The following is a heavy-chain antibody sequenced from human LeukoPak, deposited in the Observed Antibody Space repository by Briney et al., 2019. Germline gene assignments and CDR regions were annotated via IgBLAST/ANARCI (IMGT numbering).Heavy chain of an antibody. D-gene: IGHD5-24*01. CDR1: GFTFSSYA. CDR3: ARGMLVRDGYNDCFDY. Sequence: AGGSLRLSCAASGFTFSSYAMSWVRQAPGKGLEWVSAISGSGGSTYYADSVKGRFTISRDNSKNTLYLQMNSLRAEDTAVYYCARGMLVRDGYNDCFDYWGQGTLVTVSS. V-gene: IGHV3-23*01. J-gene: IGHJ4*02. CDR2: ISGSGGST.